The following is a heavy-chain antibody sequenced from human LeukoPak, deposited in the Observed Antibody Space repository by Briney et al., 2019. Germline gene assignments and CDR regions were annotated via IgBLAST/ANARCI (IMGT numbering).Heavy chain of an antibody. Sequence: SETLSLTCTVSGGSISSYYWSWIRQPPGKGLEWIGYIYSSGGTNYNPSLKSRVTISVDTSKNQFSLKLSSVTAADTAVYFCARHRDSRGFFFDYWGQEPWSPSPQ. CDR2: IYSSGGT. J-gene: IGHJ4*01. D-gene: IGHD2-15*01. V-gene: IGHV4-59*08. CDR3: ARHRDSRGFFFDY. CDR1: GGSISSYY.